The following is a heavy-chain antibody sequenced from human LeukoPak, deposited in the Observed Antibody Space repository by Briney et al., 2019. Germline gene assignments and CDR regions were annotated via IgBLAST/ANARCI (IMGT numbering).Heavy chain of an antibody. CDR3: ARGGSRLGELSFGLWFDY. CDR2: ISYDGSNK. Sequence: GGSLRLSCAASGFTFNSYAMSWVRQAPGKGLEWVAVISYDGSNKYYADSVKGRFTISRDNSKNTLYLQMNSLRAEDTAVYYCARGGSRLGELSFGLWFDYWGQGTLVTVSS. CDR1: GFTFNSYA. J-gene: IGHJ4*02. V-gene: IGHV3-30*04. D-gene: IGHD3-16*02.